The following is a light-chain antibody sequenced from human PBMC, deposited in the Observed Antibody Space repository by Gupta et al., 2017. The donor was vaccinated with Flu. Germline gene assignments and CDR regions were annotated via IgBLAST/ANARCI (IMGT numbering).Light chain of an antibody. Sequence: DIQMTQSPSSLPASVGDRVTITCRASQSIDTYLNWYQQKPGKAPEVLIYAASTLQRGVPGRFSGSGSGTDFSLTISSLQSEDFATYFCQQTYSTPLVTFGGGTKVEIK. V-gene: IGKV1-39*01. CDR3: QQTYSTPLVT. J-gene: IGKJ4*01. CDR1: QSIDTY. CDR2: AAS.